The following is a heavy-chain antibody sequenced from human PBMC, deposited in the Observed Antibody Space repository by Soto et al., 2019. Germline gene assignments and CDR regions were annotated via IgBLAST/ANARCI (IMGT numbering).Heavy chain of an antibody. Sequence: SVKVSCKASVFTFTSSAVQWVRQARGQRLESIGWIVIGSGNTNYPQKFQERVTITRDMSTSTAYMELSSLRSEDTAVYYCAADRGGATGFDYSGQGTLVTVSS. CDR2: IVIGSGNT. V-gene: IGHV1-58*01. CDR3: AADRGGATGFDY. CDR1: VFTFTSSA. D-gene: IGHD1-26*01. J-gene: IGHJ4*02.